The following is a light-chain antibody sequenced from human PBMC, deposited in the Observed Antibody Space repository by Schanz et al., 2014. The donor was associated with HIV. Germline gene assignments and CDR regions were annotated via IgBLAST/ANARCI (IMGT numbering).Light chain of an antibody. CDR1: SSDIGVYNY. Sequence: QSALTQPPSASGSPGQSVTISCTGTSSDIGVYNYVSWYQQHPGKAPKLVIYEVSKRPSGVSNRFSGSKSGNTASLTISGLQAEDEADYYCGALSTSDAPVFGTGTKLTVL. V-gene: IGLV2-14*01. J-gene: IGLJ1*01. CDR2: EVS. CDR3: GALSTSDAPV.